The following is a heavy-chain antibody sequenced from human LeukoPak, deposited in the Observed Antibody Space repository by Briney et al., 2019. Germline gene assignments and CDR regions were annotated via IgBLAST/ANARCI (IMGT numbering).Heavy chain of an antibody. CDR3: ARAESGIAVAYPTSFDY. CDR2: GYYGGST. J-gene: IGHJ4*02. Sequence: KPSETLSLTCTVSGGSISSRRYYWGWIRQPPGKGLEWIGSGYYGGSTYYNPSLKSRVTISVDTSKNQCSLKLSSVTAADTAVYYCARAESGIAVAYPTSFDYWGQGTLVTVSS. V-gene: IGHV4-39*07. D-gene: IGHD6-19*01. CDR1: GGSISSRRYY.